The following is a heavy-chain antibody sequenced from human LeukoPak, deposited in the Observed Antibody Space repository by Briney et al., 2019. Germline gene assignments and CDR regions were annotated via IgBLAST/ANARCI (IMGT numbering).Heavy chain of an antibody. Sequence: ASVSVSCTASGYTFTGYYMHWVRQAPGQGLEWMGWINPNNGGTNYAQKFQGRVTMTRDTSISTAYMELSRLRSDDTAVYYCSRSRRVEMATYDYWGQGTLVTVSS. CDR3: SRSRRVEMATYDY. V-gene: IGHV1-2*02. J-gene: IGHJ4*02. CDR2: INPNNGGT. D-gene: IGHD5-24*01. CDR1: GYTFTGYY.